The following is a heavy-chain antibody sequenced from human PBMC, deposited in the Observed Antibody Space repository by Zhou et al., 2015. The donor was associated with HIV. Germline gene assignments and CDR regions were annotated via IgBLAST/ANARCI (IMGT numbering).Heavy chain of an antibody. J-gene: IGHJ4*02. CDR2: IIPIFRTT. V-gene: IGHV1-69*01. D-gene: IGHD2-15*01. Sequence: LVQSGTEVRKPGSSVKVSCKASGGTFSSNGIGWVRQAPGQGLEWLGGIIPIFRTTVHAQRFQGXVTISAGESTSTAYMELSSLRSEDTAVYYCLSWGFDYWGQGTLVTVSS. CDR1: GGTFSSNG. CDR3: LSWGFDY.